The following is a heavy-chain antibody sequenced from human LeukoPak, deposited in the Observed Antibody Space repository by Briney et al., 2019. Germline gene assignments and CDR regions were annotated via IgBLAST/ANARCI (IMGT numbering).Heavy chain of an antibody. CDR2: T. CDR3: ARSPYFTIFGVVIRGNYFDY. Sequence: TNYNPSLKSRVTMSVDTSKNQFSLKLSSVTAADTAVYYCARSPYFTIFGVVIRGNYFDYWGQGTLVTVSS. D-gene: IGHD3-3*01. V-gene: IGHV4-4*07. J-gene: IGHJ4*02.